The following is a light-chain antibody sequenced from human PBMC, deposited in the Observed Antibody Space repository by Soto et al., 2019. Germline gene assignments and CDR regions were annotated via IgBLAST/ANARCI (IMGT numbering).Light chain of an antibody. J-gene: IGLJ1*01. CDR2: EVS. V-gene: IGLV2-18*02. CDR3: NSYTSSSTYV. CDR1: SSDVGSYNR. Sequence: QSALTQPPSVSGSPGQSVTISCTGTSSDVGSYNRVSWYQQPPGTAPKLMIYEVSNRPSGVPDRFSGSKSGNTASLTISGLQAEDEADYYCNSYTSSSTYVFGPGNKVTVL.